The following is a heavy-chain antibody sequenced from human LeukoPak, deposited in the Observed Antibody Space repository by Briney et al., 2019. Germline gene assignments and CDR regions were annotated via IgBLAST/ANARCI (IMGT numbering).Heavy chain of an antibody. CDR3: AREIYYDSSHLDY. V-gene: IGHV3-30-3*01. J-gene: IGHJ4*02. Sequence: GRSLRLSCAASGFTFSSYAMHWVRQAPGKGLEWVAVISYDGSNKYYADSVKGRFTISRDNSKNTLYLQMNSLRAEDTAVYYCAREIYYDSSHLDYWGQGTLVTVSS. CDR2: ISYDGSNK. CDR1: GFTFSSYA. D-gene: IGHD3-22*01.